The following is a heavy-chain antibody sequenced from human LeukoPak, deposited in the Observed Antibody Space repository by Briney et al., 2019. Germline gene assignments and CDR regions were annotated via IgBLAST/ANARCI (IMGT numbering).Heavy chain of an antibody. CDR1: GYTVTSYD. J-gene: IGHJ6*03. CDR3: ARGGPPNYYGSGPGYYYMDV. V-gene: IGHV1-8*03. D-gene: IGHD3-10*01. CDR2: MNPNSGNT. Sequence: ASVKVSCKASGYTVTSYDINWVWQGTGQGLEWMGWMNPNSGNTGYAQKFQGRVTITRKTSISTAYMELSSLRSEDTAVYYCARGGPPNYYGSGPGYYYMDVWGKGTTVTVSS.